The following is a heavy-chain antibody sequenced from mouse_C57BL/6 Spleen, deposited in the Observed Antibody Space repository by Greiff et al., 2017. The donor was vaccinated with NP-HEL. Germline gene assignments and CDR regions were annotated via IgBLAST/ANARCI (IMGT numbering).Heavy chain of an antibody. CDR1: GYTFPSYW. CDR2: INPSNGGT. CDR3: ARTYYSNYAVLFYAMDY. J-gene: IGHJ4*01. D-gene: IGHD2-5*01. V-gene: IGHV1-53*01. Sequence: VQLQQPGTELVKPGASVKLSCKASGYTFPSYWMHWVKQRPGQGLEWIGNINPSNGGTNYNEKFKSKATLTVDKSSSTAYMQLSSLTSEDSAVYYCARTYYSNYAVLFYAMDYWGQGTSVTVSS.